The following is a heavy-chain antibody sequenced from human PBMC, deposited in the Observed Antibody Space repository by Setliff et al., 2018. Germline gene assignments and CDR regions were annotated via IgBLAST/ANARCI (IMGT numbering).Heavy chain of an antibody. CDR1: GYSFTSHY. CDR2: INPGGLTS. V-gene: IGHV1-46*01. CDR3: ARAGMAAANRKGVFEY. D-gene: IGHD6-13*01. J-gene: IGHJ4*02. Sequence: ASVKVSCKTSGYSFTSHYVHWVRQAPGQGLEWMGIINPGGLTSSSTQKFEGRVTMTRDTSTSSVYMELNSLTSDDTAVYYCARAGMAAANRKGVFEYWGQGTLVTVSS.